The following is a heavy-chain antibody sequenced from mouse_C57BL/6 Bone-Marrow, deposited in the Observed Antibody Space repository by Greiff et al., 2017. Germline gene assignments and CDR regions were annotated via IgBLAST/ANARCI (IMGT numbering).Heavy chain of an antibody. D-gene: IGHD2-4*01. CDR3: ARRKTFWYYDFYWYFDV. CDR1: GYTFTSYW. Sequence: QVQLQQPGAELVRPGSSVKLSCKASGYTFTSYWMHWVKQRPIQGLEWIGNIDPSDSETHYNQKFKDKATLTVDKSSSTAYMQLSSLTSEDSAVYYCARRKTFWYYDFYWYFDVWGTGTTVTVSS. J-gene: IGHJ1*03. V-gene: IGHV1-52*01. CDR2: IDPSDSET.